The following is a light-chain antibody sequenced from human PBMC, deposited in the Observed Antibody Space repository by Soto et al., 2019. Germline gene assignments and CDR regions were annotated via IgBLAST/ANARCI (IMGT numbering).Light chain of an antibody. CDR3: QQRSNWPRT. V-gene: IGKV3-11*01. CDR1: QSVRSY. J-gene: IGKJ2*01. CDR2: DAS. Sequence: EIVLTQSPATLSLSPGERATLSCRASQSVRSYLAWYQQKPGQAPRLLIYDASNRATGIPARFSGSGSGTEFTLTISSLEPEDFAVYYCQQRSNWPRTFGQGTKLEIK.